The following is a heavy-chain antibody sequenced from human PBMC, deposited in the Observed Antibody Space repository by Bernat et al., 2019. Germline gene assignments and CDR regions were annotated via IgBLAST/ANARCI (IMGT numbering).Heavy chain of an antibody. J-gene: IGHJ6*02. CDR1: GFTFSSYA. Sequence: EVQLVESGGGLVQPGGSLRLSCAASGFTFSSYAMHWVRQAPGKGLEYVSAISSNGGSTDYANSVKCRFTMSRDNSKTRLYLQMGSMRVEDMAVYYCARWGGGVVPAADTSYYYYGMDVWGQGTTVTVSS. CDR3: ARWGGGVVPAADTSYYYYGMDV. CDR2: ISSNGGST. D-gene: IGHD2-2*01. V-gene: IGHV3-64*01.